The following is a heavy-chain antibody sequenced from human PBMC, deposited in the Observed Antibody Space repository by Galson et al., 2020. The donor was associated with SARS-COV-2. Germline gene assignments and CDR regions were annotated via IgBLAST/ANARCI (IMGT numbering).Heavy chain of an antibody. D-gene: IGHD4-4*01. J-gene: IGHJ6*02. CDR1: GFTFSSYA. Sequence: GESLKISCAASGFTFSSYAISWVRQAPGKGLEWVSGISASGGSTYFSGSVKGRFAISRDNPRNTLYLQMNSLRAEDTAVYYCAKDLFSGYSSEGYYYYYGMDVWGQGTTVTVSS. V-gene: IGHV3-23*01. CDR3: AKDLFSGYSSEGYYYYYGMDV. CDR2: ISASGGST.